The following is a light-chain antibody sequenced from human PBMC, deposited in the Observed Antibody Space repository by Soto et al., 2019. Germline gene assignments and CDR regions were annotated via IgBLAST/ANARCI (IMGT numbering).Light chain of an antibody. CDR2: DAS. Sequence: EIVLTQSPATLSWSPGERATLSCRASQSVNSYLAWYQQRPGQAPRLLIHDASSRATGIPARFSGSGSGTDFTLTISSLEPEDFAVYYCQQRTNWPSSTCGQGTRLEI. J-gene: IGKJ5*01. V-gene: IGKV3-11*01. CDR3: QQRTNWPSST. CDR1: QSVNSY.